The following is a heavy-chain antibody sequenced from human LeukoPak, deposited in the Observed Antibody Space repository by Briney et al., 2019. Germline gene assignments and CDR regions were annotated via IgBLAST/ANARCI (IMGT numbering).Heavy chain of an antibody. Sequence: SETLSLTCAVSGGSISSGGYSWSWIRQPPGKGLEWIGYIYHSGSTYYNPSLKSRVTISVDRSKNQFSLKLSSVTAADTAVYYCARSPYASIAAADPVPEYFQHWGQGTLVTVSS. CDR1: GGSISSGGYS. J-gene: IGHJ1*01. CDR3: ARSPYASIAAADPVPEYFQH. D-gene: IGHD6-13*01. V-gene: IGHV4-30-2*01. CDR2: IYHSGST.